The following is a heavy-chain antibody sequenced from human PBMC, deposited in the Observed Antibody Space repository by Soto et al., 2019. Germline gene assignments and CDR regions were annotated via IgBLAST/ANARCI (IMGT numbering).Heavy chain of an antibody. V-gene: IGHV3-72*01. J-gene: IGHJ4*02. CDR3: VRQVYDGSGYSSDF. Sequence: EVQLVESGGGLVQPGGSLRLSCAASGFSFSDHYMDWVRQAPGKGLEWVGRTRNKPNSYTREYAASVKGRFTISRDDSRNSLFLQMNSLKTEDTAVYYCVRQVYDGSGYSSDFWGQGTLVTVSS. CDR2: TRNKPNSYTR. CDR1: GFSFSDHY. D-gene: IGHD3-22*01.